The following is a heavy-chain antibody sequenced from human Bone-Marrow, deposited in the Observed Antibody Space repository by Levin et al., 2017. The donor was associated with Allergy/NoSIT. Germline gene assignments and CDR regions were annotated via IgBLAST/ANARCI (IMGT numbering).Heavy chain of an antibody. V-gene: IGHV4-39*01. CDR2: IYYNGRT. J-gene: IGHJ2*01. D-gene: IGHD3-10*01. CDR3: ARQRYGYFGSESPDYWYFDL. Sequence: SETLSLTCTVSGGSIRSSSYFWGWVRQPPGKGLECIGGIYYNGRTSYNPSLESRVTMSVDTSRHQFSLQLSSVTAADTSLYYCARQRYGYFGSESPDYWYFDLWGRGTLVTVSS. CDR1: GGSIRSSSYF.